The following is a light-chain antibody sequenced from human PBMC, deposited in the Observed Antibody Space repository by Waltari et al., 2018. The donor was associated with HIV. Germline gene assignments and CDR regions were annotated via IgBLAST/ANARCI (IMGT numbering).Light chain of an antibody. V-gene: IGLV1-40*01. CDR1: SSNIGAGYD. CDR3: QSYDNSLSGSRV. Sequence: QSVLTQPPSVSGAPGPRVTIPCTGSSSNIGAGYDVHWYQQLPGTAPTLLIYGNNNRPSGVPDRFSGSKSGTSASLAITGLQAEDEADYYCQSYDNSLSGSRVFGGGTKLTVL. J-gene: IGLJ3*02. CDR2: GNN.